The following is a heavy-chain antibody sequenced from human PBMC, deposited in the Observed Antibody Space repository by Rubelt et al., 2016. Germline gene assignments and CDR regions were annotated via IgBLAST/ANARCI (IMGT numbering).Heavy chain of an antibody. D-gene: IGHD2-2*01. J-gene: IGHJ3*02. CDR2: ISGSGGST. CDR1: GFTFSSYA. V-gene: IGHV3-23*01. CDR3: ARVLFSTGYDAFDI. Sequence: GGGVVQPGRSLRLSCAASGFTFSSYAMSWVRQAPGKGLEWVSAISGSGGSTYYADSVKGRFTISRDNSKNSLYLQMNSLRAEDTAVYYCARVLFSTGYDAFDIWGQGTMVTVSS.